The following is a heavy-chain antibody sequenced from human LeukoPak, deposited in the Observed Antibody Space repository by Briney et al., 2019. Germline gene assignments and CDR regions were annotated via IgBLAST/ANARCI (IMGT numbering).Heavy chain of an antibody. CDR2: ISSSSSYI. Sequence: GGSLTLSCAASGFTFSSYRMNWVRQAPGKGLEWVSSISSSSSYIYYADSVKGRFTISRDNAKNSLYLQMNSLRAEDTAVYYCASLSDSGLAATVIDYWGQGTLVTVSS. D-gene: IGHD6-13*01. J-gene: IGHJ4*02. CDR1: GFTFSSYR. V-gene: IGHV3-21*01. CDR3: ASLSDSGLAATVIDY.